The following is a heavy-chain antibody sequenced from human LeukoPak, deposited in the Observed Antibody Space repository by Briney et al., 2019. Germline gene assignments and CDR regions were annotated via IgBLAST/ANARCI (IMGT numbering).Heavy chain of an antibody. V-gene: IGHV1-18*01. CDR1: GYTFSSYG. Sequence: ASVKVSCKASGYTFSSYGITWGRQAPGQAVEGMGWFSAYNGNTNYAQKLQGRVTMTTDTSTSTAYMELRSLRSDDTAVYYCARGFVVVPAAYGYWGQGTLVTVSS. CDR3: ARGFVVVPAAYGY. J-gene: IGHJ4*02. D-gene: IGHD2-2*01. CDR2: FSAYNGNT.